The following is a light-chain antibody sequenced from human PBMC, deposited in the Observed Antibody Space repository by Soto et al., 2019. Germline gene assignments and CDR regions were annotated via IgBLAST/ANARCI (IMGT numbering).Light chain of an antibody. CDR3: QQRADWIT. V-gene: IGKV3-11*01. Sequence: EIVLTQSPATLSVSPGETATLSCRASRSVGSNLGWYQQRPGQAPRLLIFDTFNRATGIPDRFSGSGSETDFTLTISSLEPEDFAVYDCQQRADWITFGQGTRLEIK. CDR1: RSVGSN. J-gene: IGKJ5*01. CDR2: DTF.